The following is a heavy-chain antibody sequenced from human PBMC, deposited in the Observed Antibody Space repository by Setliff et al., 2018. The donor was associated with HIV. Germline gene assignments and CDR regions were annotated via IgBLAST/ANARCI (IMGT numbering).Heavy chain of an antibody. Sequence: SVKVSCKASGYTFTSYDISWVRQAPGQGLEWMGGIIPILGIANYAQKFQGRVTITADESTSTAYMELSSLRSEDTAVYYCASPGIAVAGGASDIWGQGTMVTVSS. CDR2: IIPILGIA. CDR3: ASPGIAVAGGASDI. V-gene: IGHV1-69*10. J-gene: IGHJ3*02. CDR1: GYTFTSYD. D-gene: IGHD6-19*01.